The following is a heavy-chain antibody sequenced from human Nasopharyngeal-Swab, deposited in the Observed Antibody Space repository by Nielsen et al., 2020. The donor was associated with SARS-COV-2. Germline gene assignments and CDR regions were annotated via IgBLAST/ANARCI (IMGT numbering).Heavy chain of an antibody. V-gene: IGHV4-39*01. CDR2: TIYSGST. CDR3: ASAPKLRFLDWLGPVFDY. J-gene: IGHJ4*01. D-gene: IGHD3-3*01. CDR1: GGSISTNDNY. Sequence: SGTLSLTCTVSGGSISTNDNYWGWIRKVQGRGLDWIASTIYSGSTYYNPSLRSRVTICIDTSKNQFSLKLSSVTAAETAVYYCASAPKLRFLDWLGPVFDYWGHGSLVTVSS.